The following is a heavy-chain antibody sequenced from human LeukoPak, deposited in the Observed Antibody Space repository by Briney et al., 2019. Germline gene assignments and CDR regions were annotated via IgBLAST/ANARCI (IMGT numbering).Heavy chain of an antibody. CDR1: GYTSTSYD. CDR2: MNPNSGNT. V-gene: IGHV1-8*01. CDR3: ARDRIAAAVLDY. Sequence: ASVKVSCKASGYTSTSYDINWVRQATGQGLEWMGWMNPNSGNTGYAQKSQGRVTMTRNTSISTAYMELSSLRSEDTAVYFCARDRIAAAVLDYWGQGTLVTVSS. J-gene: IGHJ4*02. D-gene: IGHD6-13*01.